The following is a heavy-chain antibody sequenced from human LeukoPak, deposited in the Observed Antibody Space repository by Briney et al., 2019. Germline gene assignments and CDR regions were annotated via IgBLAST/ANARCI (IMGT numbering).Heavy chain of an antibody. D-gene: IGHD6-13*01. CDR2: ITRSSSTI. V-gene: IGHV3-48*01. Sequence: QSGGSLRLSCAASGFTFRSYTMNWVRQAPGKGLEWVSYITRSSSTIDYADSVKGRFTISRDNAKNSLYVQMNGLRAEDMAVYYCARLAAGSDYFDYWGQGTLVTVSS. CDR3: ARLAAGSDYFDY. CDR1: GFTFRSYT. J-gene: IGHJ4*02.